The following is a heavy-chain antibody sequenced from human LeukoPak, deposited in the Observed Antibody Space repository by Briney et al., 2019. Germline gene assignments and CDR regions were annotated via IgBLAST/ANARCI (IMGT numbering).Heavy chain of an antibody. V-gene: IGHV4-59*08. Sequence: PSETLSLNCTVSTFTISYDYWSWIRQPQGHGPEGSGYRYYDGTTKYRPYLKSRVTIAVVMSKKHFSLTLVAVTAADTAVYYCARLLRSLTTSAWWYYDVWGRGILVTVSS. D-gene: IGHD4-17*01. CDR1: TFTISYDY. CDR3: ARLLRSLTTSAWWYYDV. CDR2: RYYDGTT. J-gene: IGHJ2*01.